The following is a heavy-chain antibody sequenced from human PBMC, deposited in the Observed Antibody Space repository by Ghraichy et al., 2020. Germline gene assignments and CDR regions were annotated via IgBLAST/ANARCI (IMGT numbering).Heavy chain of an antibody. D-gene: IGHD3-10*01. CDR3: AREWGGSFDY. Sequence: GESLNISCAASGFTFSSYWMHWVRQAPGKGLVWVSRINSDGSSTSYADSVKGRFTISRDNAKNTLYLQMNSLRAEDTAVYYCAREWGGSFDYWGQGTLVTVSS. J-gene: IGHJ4*02. CDR1: GFTFSSYW. V-gene: IGHV3-74*01. CDR2: INSDGSST.